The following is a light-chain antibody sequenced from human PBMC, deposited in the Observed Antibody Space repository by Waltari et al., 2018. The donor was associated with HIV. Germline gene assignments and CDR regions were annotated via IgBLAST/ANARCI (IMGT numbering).Light chain of an antibody. CDR2: GAS. CDR1: QSISSY. J-gene: IGKJ1*01. CDR3: QQSYSTPRT. V-gene: IGKV1-39*01. Sequence: DIQMTQSPSSLSASVGDRVTITCRASQSISSYLNWYQQKPGKAPKLLIFGASSLQSGVPSRFSGSGSGTDFTLTISRLQPEDVATYYCQQSYSTPRTFGQGTKVEIK.